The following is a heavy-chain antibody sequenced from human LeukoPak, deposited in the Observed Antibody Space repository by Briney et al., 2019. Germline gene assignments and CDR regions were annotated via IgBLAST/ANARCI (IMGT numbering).Heavy chain of an antibody. CDR1: GFTFSSYS. Sequence: PGGSLRLSCAASGFTFSSYSMNWVRQAPGKGLEWVSSISSSSSYIYYADSVKGRFTISRDNAKNSLYLQMNSLRAEDTAVYYCARQGGITMIVVLSDDAFDIWGQGTMVTVSS. CDR2: ISSSSSYI. CDR3: ARQGGITMIVVLSDDAFDI. J-gene: IGHJ3*02. D-gene: IGHD3-22*01. V-gene: IGHV3-21*01.